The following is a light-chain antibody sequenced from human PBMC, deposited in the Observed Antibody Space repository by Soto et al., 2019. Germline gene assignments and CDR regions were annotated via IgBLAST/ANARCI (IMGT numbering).Light chain of an antibody. CDR3: AQYNNLPGT. Sequence: EIVLTQSPATLSVSPGESATLSCRASQSISSNLAWYQQKPGQSPRLLIYGASSRATGVPVRFSGSGSGVAFTLTISGLQSEDCAVYHCAQYNNLPGTFGPGTKVDIK. V-gene: IGKV3-15*01. J-gene: IGKJ3*01. CDR1: QSISSN. CDR2: GAS.